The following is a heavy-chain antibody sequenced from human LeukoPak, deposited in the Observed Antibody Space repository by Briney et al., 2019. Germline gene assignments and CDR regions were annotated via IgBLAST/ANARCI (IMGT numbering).Heavy chain of an antibody. D-gene: IGHD3-16*01. Sequence: PSETLSLTCTVSGGSISSYYWSWIRQPAGKGLEWIGRIYTSGSTNYNPSLKSRVTISVDTSKNQFSLKLSSVTAADTAVYYCAGFNYDYVWGSNDYWGQGTLVTVSS. V-gene: IGHV4-4*07. CDR3: AGFNYDYVWGSNDY. CDR2: IYTSGST. J-gene: IGHJ4*02. CDR1: GGSISSYY.